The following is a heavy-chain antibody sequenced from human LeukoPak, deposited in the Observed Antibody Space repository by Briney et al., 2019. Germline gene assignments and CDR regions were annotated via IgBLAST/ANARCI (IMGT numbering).Heavy chain of an antibody. CDR2: IYYSGST. J-gene: IGHJ4*02. V-gene: IGHV4-59*08. CDR3: ARQAIYYDSSGYYYGPLDY. CDR1: GGSISSYY. D-gene: IGHD3-22*01. Sequence: SETLSLTCTVSGGSISSYYWSWIRQPPGKGLEWIGYIYYSGSTNYNPSLKSRVTISVDTSKNQFSLKLSSVTAADTAVYYCARQAIYYDSSGYYYGPLDYWGQGTLVTVSS.